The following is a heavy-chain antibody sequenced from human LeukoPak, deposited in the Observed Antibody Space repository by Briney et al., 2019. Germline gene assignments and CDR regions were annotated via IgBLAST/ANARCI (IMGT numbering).Heavy chain of an antibody. J-gene: IGHJ6*04. Sequence: GGSLSLSCAPSGFTFSSHAVSWVRQAPGRGLGWVAAISGWGGRTYYADSVKCRFTISRDNSKNTLYLQMNSLRADDTVVYYCAKDLWFGEPTDGMDVWGKGTTATVSS. CDR1: GFTFSSHA. CDR2: ISGWGGRT. CDR3: AKDLWFGEPTDGMDV. V-gene: IGHV3-23*01. D-gene: IGHD3-10*01.